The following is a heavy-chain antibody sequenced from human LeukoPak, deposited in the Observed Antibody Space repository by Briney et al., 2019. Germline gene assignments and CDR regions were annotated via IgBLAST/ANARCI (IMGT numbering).Heavy chain of an antibody. Sequence: SETLSLTCTVSGGSISSYYWSWIRQPPGKGLEWIGYIYYSGGTNYNPSLKSRVTISVDTSKNQFSLKLSSVTAADTAVYYCARVIADTAMAFDYWGQGTLVTVSS. J-gene: IGHJ4*02. CDR3: ARVIADTAMAFDY. CDR1: GGSISSYY. V-gene: IGHV4-59*01. D-gene: IGHD5-18*01. CDR2: IYYSGGT.